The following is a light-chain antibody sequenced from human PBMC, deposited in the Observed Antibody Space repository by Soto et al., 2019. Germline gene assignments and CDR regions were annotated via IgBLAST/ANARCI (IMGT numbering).Light chain of an antibody. CDR3: ASYTSSRVWV. CDR1: SSDVRSYNR. J-gene: IGLJ3*02. Sequence: QSVLTQPPSVSGSPGQSVTISCTGTSSDVRSYNRVSWYQQPPGTAPKLIIYEVTNRPSGVPVRFSGSKSANMASLTISGLQAEDEPDYYYASYTSSRVWVFGGGTQLTVL. CDR2: EVT. V-gene: IGLV2-18*02.